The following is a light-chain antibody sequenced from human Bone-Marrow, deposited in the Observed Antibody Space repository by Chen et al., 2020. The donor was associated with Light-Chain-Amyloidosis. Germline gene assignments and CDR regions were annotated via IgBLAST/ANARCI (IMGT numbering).Light chain of an antibody. CDR2: AEA. V-gene: IGLV6-57*01. CDR1: SGSITNNY. J-gene: IGLJ3*02. CDR3: QYCQGSSQGV. Sequence: NFMLTQPHSVSESPGKTVIISCTRSSGSITNNYVQWYQQRPGSSPTTVIYAEAQRPSGVPERFSGSSYRSTNSSTITRARLKTEAEADCYCQYCQGSSQGVFGGGTKLTVL.